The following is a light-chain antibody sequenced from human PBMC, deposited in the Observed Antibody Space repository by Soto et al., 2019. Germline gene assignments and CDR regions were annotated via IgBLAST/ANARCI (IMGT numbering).Light chain of an antibody. V-gene: IGKV3-20*01. CDR2: GSS. CDR1: QTFSTSY. J-gene: IGKJ5*01. Sequence: EIVLTQSPGALSLXXXXRXXXAXSGSQTFSTSYLAWYQQKPGQAPRLLIYGSSSRATGIPDRFSGHGSGTDFTLTISRLEPEDFAVYYCQQYGGSPITFGQGTRLEIK. CDR3: QQYGGSPIT.